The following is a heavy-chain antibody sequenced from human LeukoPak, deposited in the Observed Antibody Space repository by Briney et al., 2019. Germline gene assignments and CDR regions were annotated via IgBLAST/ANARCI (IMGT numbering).Heavy chain of an antibody. CDR1: GFTFSRYS. CDR2: ISSSSSYI. D-gene: IGHD1-7*01. Sequence: PGVSLRLSCAASGFTFSRYSLNWARQAPGKGLECVSPISSSSSYIYYADSVKGRFTISRDNAKNSLYLQMNSLRAEDTAVYYCARPAGTPYFDYWGQGTLVTVSS. J-gene: IGHJ4*02. CDR3: ARPAGTPYFDY. V-gene: IGHV3-21*01.